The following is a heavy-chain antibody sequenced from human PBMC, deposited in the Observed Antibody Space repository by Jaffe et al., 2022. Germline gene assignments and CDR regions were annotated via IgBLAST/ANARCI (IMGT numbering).Heavy chain of an antibody. V-gene: IGHV3-49*03. Sequence: EVQLVESGGGLVQPGRSLRLSCTVSGFTFGDYFMSWFRQAPGKGLEWVGFIRNKAYGGTTEYAASVKGRFTISRDDSKSIAYLQMNSLKTEDTAVYYCTRWGITMIQGVTTFFDYWGQGTLVTVSS. CDR3: TRWGITMIQGVTTFFDY. D-gene: IGHD3-10*01. CDR2: IRNKAYGGTT. CDR1: GFTFGDYF. J-gene: IGHJ4*02.